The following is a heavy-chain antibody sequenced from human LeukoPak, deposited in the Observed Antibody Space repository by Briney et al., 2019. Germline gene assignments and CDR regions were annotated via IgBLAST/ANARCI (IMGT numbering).Heavy chain of an antibody. Sequence: SETLSLTCAVYGGSFSGYYWSWIRQPPGKGLEWIGEINHSGSTNYNPSLKSRVTISVDTSKNQFSLKLSSVTAADTAVYYCARRMYYYDSGGYSYYFDYWGQGTLVTVSS. CDR1: GGSFSGYY. J-gene: IGHJ4*02. D-gene: IGHD3-22*01. V-gene: IGHV4-34*01. CDR3: ARRMYYYDSGGYSYYFDY. CDR2: INHSGST.